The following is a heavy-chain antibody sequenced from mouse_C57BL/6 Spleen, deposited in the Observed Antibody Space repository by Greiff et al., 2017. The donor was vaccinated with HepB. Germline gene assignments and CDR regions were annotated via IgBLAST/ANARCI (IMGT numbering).Heavy chain of an antibody. D-gene: IGHD4-1*01. CDR1: GYTFTSYW. CDR3: ASRGLELGLRFFAY. J-gene: IGHJ3*01. V-gene: IGHV1-50*01. CDR2: IDPSDSYT. Sequence: QVQLQQPGAELVKPGASVKLSCKASGYTFTSYWMQWVKQRPGQGLEWIGEIDPSDSYTNYNQKFKGKATLTVDTSSSTAYMQLSSLTSEDSAVYYCASRGLELGLRFFAYWGQGTLVTVSA.